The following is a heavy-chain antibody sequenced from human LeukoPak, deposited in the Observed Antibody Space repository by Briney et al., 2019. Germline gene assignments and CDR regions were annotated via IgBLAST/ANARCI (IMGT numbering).Heavy chain of an antibody. D-gene: IGHD6-6*01. CDR1: GFTIDSFY. CDR3: YSSSGVFDY. J-gene: IGHJ4*02. Sequence: GGSLRLSCVASGFTIDSFYMSWVRQAPGKGLEWVANIDEAGKDRYYADSVKGRFTISRDNSKNTLYLQMNSLRAEDTAVYYCYSSSGVFDYWGQGTLVTVSS. CDR2: IDEAGKDR. V-gene: IGHV3-7*01.